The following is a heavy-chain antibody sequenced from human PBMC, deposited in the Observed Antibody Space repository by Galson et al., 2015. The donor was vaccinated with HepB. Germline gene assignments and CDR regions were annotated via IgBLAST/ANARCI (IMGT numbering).Heavy chain of an antibody. CDR1: GFTFGDYA. V-gene: IGHV3-49*03. D-gene: IGHD3-22*01. CDR2: IRSKAYGGTT. J-gene: IGHJ4*02. Sequence: SLRLSCAASGFTFGDYAMSWFRQAPGKGLEWVGFIRSKAYGGTTEYAASVEGRFTISRDDSKSIAYLQMNSLKTEDTAVYYCTAGGDDSSGYPAFDYWGQGTLVTVSS. CDR3: TAGGDDSSGYPAFDY.